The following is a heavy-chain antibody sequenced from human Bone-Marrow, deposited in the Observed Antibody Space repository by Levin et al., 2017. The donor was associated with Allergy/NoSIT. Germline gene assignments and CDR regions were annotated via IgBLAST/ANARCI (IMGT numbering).Heavy chain of an antibody. D-gene: IGHD6-13*01. CDR2: IIPLIDRT. V-gene: IGHV1-69*10. CDR1: GGTFNTFA. Sequence: GASVKVSCKASGGTFNTFAISWVRQAPGQGLEWMGGIIPLIDRTNYTQKFQGRVTITADKSTNTAYMELSSLKSEDTAVYYCAREVIAGIYYYYGMDVWGQGTAVTVSS. CDR3: AREVIAGIYYYYGMDV. J-gene: IGHJ6*02.